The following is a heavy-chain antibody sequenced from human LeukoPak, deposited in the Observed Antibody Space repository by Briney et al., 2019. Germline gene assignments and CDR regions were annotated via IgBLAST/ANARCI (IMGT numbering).Heavy chain of an antibody. J-gene: IGHJ2*01. CDR3: AGGQGWHFDL. CDR2: IRQDGSEK. CDR1: GITFSSLW. Sequence: GGSLRLSCAASGITFSSLWMSWFRQAPGKGLEWVADIRQDGSEKHYVPSVKGRFTISRDSTSLFLQTNSLRAEDTAIYYCAGGQGWHFDLWGRGTLITVSS. V-gene: IGHV3-7*01. D-gene: IGHD2-15*01.